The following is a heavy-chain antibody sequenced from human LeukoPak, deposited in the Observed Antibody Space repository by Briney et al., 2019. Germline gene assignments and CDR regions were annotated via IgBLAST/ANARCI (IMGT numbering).Heavy chain of an antibody. D-gene: IGHD3-9*01. J-gene: IGHJ6*02. Sequence: GGSLRLSCGASGFTFSRYWMHWLRHAPRKGLVWVSRINGDGRNINYAVSVRRRFPIYRHYAKNTLSPQMNTLRVEDTAVYYCTRDLMDYDVSTGLHHYYMDVWGQGTTVTVSS. V-gene: IGHV3-74*01. CDR2: INGDGRNI. CDR1: GFTFSRYW. CDR3: TRDLMDYDVSTGLHHYYMDV.